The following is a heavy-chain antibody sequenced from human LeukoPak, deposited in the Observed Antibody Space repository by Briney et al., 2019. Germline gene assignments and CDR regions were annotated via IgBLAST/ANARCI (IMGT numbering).Heavy chain of an antibody. V-gene: IGHV3-23*01. J-gene: IGHJ4*02. Sequence: PGGSLRLSCAASGFTFSTYVVNWVRQAPGKGLEWVSAISGSGGSTYYADSVKGRFTISRDNSKNTLYLQMNSLRAEDTAVYYCAGSSSGYYYVDYWGQGTLVTVSS. CDR1: GFTFSTYV. CDR2: ISGSGGST. CDR3: AGSSSGYYYVDY. D-gene: IGHD3-22*01.